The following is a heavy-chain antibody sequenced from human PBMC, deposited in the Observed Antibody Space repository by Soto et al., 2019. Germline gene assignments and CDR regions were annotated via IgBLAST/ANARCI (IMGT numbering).Heavy chain of an antibody. Sequence: EVQLVESGGGLVQPGRSLRLYCVASGFTFDDYAMHWVRQAPGKGLEWVSGINSNSGSVGYAYSVQGRFTISRDNAKNSLYLQMNSLSPEDTAWYYCAKGQRYCSSASCYFLPRVVDPWGQGTLVIVSS. CDR1: GFTFDDYA. J-gene: IGHJ5*02. V-gene: IGHV3-9*01. CDR3: AKGQRYCSSASCYFLPRVVDP. CDR2: INSNSGSV. D-gene: IGHD2-2*01.